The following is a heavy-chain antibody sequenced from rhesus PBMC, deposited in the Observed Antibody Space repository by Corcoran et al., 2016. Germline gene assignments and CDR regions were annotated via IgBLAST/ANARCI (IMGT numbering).Heavy chain of an antibody. J-gene: IGHJ4*01. Sequence: EVQLVESGGGLVQPGGSLRLSCVASGFPLSNYGFHWVRQAPGKGLQWVSAIESNGDTTLYTDSVKGRFTISRENAKNTLYLRVDSLKVDDTAVYYCARGASGAGDYWGQGVLVTVSS. V-gene: IGHV3-22*01. CDR2: IESNGDTT. D-gene: IGHD6-31*01. CDR3: ARGASGAGDY. CDR1: GFPLSNYG.